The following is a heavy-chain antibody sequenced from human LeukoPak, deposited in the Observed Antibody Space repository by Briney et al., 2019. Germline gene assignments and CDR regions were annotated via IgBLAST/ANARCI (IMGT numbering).Heavy chain of an antibody. CDR2: IRYDGSNK. CDR3: AKDEGYYYGSGNGLDY. CDR1: GFTFSSYG. D-gene: IGHD3-10*01. Sequence: GGSLRLSCAASGFTFSSYGMYWVRQAPGKGLEWVAFIRYDGSNKYYADSVKGRFTISRDNSKNTLYLQMNSLRAEDTAVYYCAKDEGYYYGSGNGLDYWGQGTLVTVSS. J-gene: IGHJ4*02. V-gene: IGHV3-30*02.